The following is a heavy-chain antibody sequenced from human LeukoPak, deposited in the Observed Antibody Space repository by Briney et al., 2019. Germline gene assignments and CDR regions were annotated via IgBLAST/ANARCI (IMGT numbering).Heavy chain of an antibody. CDR3: ARVWDHDYGDLYFDY. CDR1: GGSFSGYY. CDR2: INHSGST. V-gene: IGHV4-34*01. J-gene: IGHJ4*02. D-gene: IGHD4-17*01. Sequence: SETLSLTCAVYGGSFSGYYWSWIRQPPGKGLEWIGEINHSGSTNYKPSLKSRATISVDTSKNQFSLKLSSVTAADTAVYYCARVWDHDYGDLYFDYWGQGNLVTVSS.